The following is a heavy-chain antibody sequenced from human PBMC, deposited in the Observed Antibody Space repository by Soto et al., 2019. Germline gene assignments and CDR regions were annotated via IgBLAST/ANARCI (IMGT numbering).Heavy chain of an antibody. CDR1: GFTFGNFA. CDR3: ARGEGDYSKPIDY. V-gene: IGHV3-23*01. D-gene: IGHD4-4*01. CDR2: ISGSGGST. J-gene: IGHJ4*02. Sequence: GGSLRLSCAVSGFTFGNFAMTWVRQAPGKGLEWVSAISGSGGSTYYADSVKGRFTISRDNSKNTLYLQMNSLRAEDTAVYYCARGEGDYSKPIDYRGQGTLVTVSS.